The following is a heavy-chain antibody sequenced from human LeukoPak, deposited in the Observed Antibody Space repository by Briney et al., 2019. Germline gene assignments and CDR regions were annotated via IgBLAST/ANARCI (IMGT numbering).Heavy chain of an antibody. J-gene: IGHJ4*02. V-gene: IGHV4-34*01. Sequence: SETLSLTCAVYGGCFSGYYWSWIRQPPGKGLEWIGEINHRGSSNYNPSLKSRGTISVEPSKNQFSLQLSSVTGADTAVYYCGRGTYVARDVYDSRYYFDYWGQGTLGTVSS. D-gene: IGHD5-12*01. CDR1: GGCFSGYY. CDR2: INHRGSS. CDR3: GRGTYVARDVYDSRYYFDY.